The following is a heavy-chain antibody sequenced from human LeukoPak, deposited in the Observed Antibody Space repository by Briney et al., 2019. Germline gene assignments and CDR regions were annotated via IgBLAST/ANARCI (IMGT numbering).Heavy chain of an antibody. CDR1: GYTFTSYG. Sequence: ASVKVSCKASGYTFTSYGISWVRQAPGQGLEWMGWISAYNGSTNYAQKLQGRVTMTTDTSTSTAYMELRSLRSDDTAVYYCARDLHSSGWSNYYGMDVWGQETTVTVSS. CDR2: ISAYNGST. J-gene: IGHJ6*02. CDR3: ARDLHSSGWSNYYGMDV. V-gene: IGHV1-18*01. D-gene: IGHD6-19*01.